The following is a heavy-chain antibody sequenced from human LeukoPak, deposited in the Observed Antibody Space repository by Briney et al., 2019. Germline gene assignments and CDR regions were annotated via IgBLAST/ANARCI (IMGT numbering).Heavy chain of an antibody. CDR1: GGTFSSYA. Sequence: SVKVSCKASGGTFSSYAISWVRQAPGQGLEWMGGIIPIFGTANYAQKFQGRVTITTDESTSTAYMELSSLRSEDTAVYYCASSDYDSSGYYYPYCSDYWGQGTLVTVSS. V-gene: IGHV1-69*05. CDR3: ASSDYDSSGYYYPYCSDY. J-gene: IGHJ4*02. CDR2: IIPIFGTA. D-gene: IGHD3-22*01.